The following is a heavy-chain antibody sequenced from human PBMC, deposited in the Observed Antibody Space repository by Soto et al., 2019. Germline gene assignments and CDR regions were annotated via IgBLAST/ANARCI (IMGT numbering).Heavy chain of an antibody. CDR3: SRQASDFWSGKPQYYMDV. Sequence: EVQLVESGGGLVQPGGSLKLSCAASGFTFSGSAMHWVRQDSGKGREWVGRIRSKANNYETAYGASVKGRFTISRDESKNTAYLQMNSLKTEDTAVYYCSRQASDFWSGKPQYYMDVGGKGTTVTVSS. D-gene: IGHD3-3*01. J-gene: IGHJ6*03. V-gene: IGHV3-73*01. CDR1: GFTFSGSA. CDR2: IRSKANNYET.